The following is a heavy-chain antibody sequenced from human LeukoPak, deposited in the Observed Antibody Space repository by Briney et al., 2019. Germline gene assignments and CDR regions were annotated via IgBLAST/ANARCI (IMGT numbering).Heavy chain of an antibody. CDR3: ARHDYGESNWFGP. Sequence: SETLSLTCTVSGGSITSSYYYWGWIRQPPGKGLEWIGSIYYSGSTYYNPSLKSRVTISVDTSKKQFFLKLSSVTAADTGVYYCARHDYGESNWFGPWGQGTLVTVSS. D-gene: IGHD4-17*01. V-gene: IGHV4-39*01. CDR2: IYYSGST. CDR1: GGSITSSYYY. J-gene: IGHJ5*02.